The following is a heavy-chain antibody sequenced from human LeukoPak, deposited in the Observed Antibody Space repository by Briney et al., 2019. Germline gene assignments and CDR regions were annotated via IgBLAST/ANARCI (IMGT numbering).Heavy chain of an antibody. V-gene: IGHV4-34*01. Sequence: SETLPLTCAVYGGSSTGYYWSWIRQPPGKGLEWIGEINDSGNTNYSPSLESRITISVDTSKNQFSLNLNSVTAADTAVYYCARVSGYCSDGVCRFDYWGQGALVTVSS. J-gene: IGHJ4*02. CDR2: INDSGNT. CDR3: ARVSGYCSDGVCRFDY. CDR1: GGSSTGYY. D-gene: IGHD2-8*01.